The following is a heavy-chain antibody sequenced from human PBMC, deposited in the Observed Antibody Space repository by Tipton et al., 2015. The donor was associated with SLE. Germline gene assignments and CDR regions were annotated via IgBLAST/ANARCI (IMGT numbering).Heavy chain of an antibody. CDR3: AKSGPTQLASFDY. CDR1: GFTFGTYA. Sequence: GSLRLSCAASGFTFGTYALTWVRQAPGKGLEWVSVISGGGSTTYYADSVKGRFTISRDDSKNTLYLQMNSLRAEDTAIYYCAKSGPTQLASFDYWGQGTLVTVSS. CDR2: ISGGGSTT. D-gene: IGHD1-1*01. J-gene: IGHJ4*02. V-gene: IGHV3-23*01.